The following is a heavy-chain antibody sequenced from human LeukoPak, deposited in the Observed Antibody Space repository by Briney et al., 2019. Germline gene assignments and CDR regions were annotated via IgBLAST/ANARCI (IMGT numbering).Heavy chain of an antibody. J-gene: IGHJ5*02. V-gene: IGHV4-4*07. Sequence: NTSVTLSLTCTVAGGSIRDYYWSWIRQSAGKGLEWIGRIYTSGSTNYNPSLTSRVTMSVDTSKNQFSLILSSVTAADTAVYYCAREGYCSGGSCYLNWFDPWGQGTLVTVSS. D-gene: IGHD2-15*01. CDR1: GGSIRDYY. CDR2: IYTSGST. CDR3: AREGYCSGGSCYLNWFDP.